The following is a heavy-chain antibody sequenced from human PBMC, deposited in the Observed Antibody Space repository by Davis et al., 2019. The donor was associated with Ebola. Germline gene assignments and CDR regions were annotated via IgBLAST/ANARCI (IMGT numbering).Heavy chain of an antibody. Sequence: GESLKISCAASGFTLSGYDMYWVRQAPGKGLQWVAVIWDDRSNKYYADSVKGRFTISRDNSKNTLYLQMNSLRAEDTAVYYCATTPQYSSGQNKPFDYWGQGTLVTVSS. CDR2: IWDDRSNK. CDR3: ATTPQYSSGQNKPFDY. J-gene: IGHJ4*02. V-gene: IGHV3-33*01. CDR1: GFTLSGYD. D-gene: IGHD6-19*01.